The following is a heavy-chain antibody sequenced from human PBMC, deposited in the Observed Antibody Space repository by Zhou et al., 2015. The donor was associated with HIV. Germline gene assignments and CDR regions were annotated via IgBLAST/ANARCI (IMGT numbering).Heavy chain of an antibody. CDR3: ARDGHEYSFDY. V-gene: IGHV1-3*01. CDR1: GYTFSRHA. Sequence: QVQLVQSGAEMKKPGASVKVSCKASGYTFSRHALHWVRQAPGQRLEWMGWLNSGNGDTKYSQNFQGRVTITRDTSATTAYMELSNLRPEDTAVYYCARDGHEYSFDYWGQGTLVTVSS. D-gene: IGHD4-11*01. CDR2: LNSGNGDT. J-gene: IGHJ4*02.